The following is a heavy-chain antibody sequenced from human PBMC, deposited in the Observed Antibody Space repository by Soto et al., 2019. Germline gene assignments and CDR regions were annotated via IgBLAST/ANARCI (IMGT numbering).Heavy chain of an antibody. J-gene: IGHJ3*02. CDR1: GGSVSVYF. D-gene: IGHD3-22*01. CDR2: IYYTGSA. Sequence: SETLSLTCTVSGGSVSVYFWSWIRHHPGKGLEWIGYIYYTGSAYYNPSLKSRVTISVDTSKNQFSLKLSSVTAADTAIYYCARRDSSAYWAPDIWGQGTMVTVSS. CDR3: ARRDSSAYWAPDI. V-gene: IGHV4-59*06.